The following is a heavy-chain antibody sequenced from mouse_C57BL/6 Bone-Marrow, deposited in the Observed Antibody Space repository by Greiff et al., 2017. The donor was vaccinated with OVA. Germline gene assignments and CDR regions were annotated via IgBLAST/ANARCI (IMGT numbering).Heavy chain of an antibody. V-gene: IGHV1-19*01. Sequence: VQLQQSGPVLVKPGASVKMSCKASGYTFTDYYMNWVKQSHGKSLEWIGVINPYNGGTSYNQKFKGKATLTVDKSSSTAYMELNSLTSEDSAVYYCALITTGAMDYWGQGTSVTVSS. CDR2: INPYNGGT. J-gene: IGHJ4*01. CDR3: ALITTGAMDY. D-gene: IGHD1-1*01. CDR1: GYTFTDYY.